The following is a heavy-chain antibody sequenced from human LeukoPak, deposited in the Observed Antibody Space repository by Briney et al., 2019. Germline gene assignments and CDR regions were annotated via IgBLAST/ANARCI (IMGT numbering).Heavy chain of an antibody. CDR2: ISSSGSTI. Sequence: GGSLRLSCAASGFTFSDYYMSWIRQAPGKGLEWVSYISSSGSTIYYADSVKGRFTISRDNSKNTLYLQMNSLRAEDTAVYYCAREIGGYERVYYYYMDVWGKGTTVTISS. CDR1: GFTFSDYY. J-gene: IGHJ6*03. V-gene: IGHV3-11*04. CDR3: AREIGGYERVYYYYMDV. D-gene: IGHD3-22*01.